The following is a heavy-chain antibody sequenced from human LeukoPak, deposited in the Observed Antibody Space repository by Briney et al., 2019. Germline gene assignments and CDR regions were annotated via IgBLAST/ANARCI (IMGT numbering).Heavy chain of an antibody. CDR1: GGSFSGYY. V-gene: IGHV4-31*11. J-gene: IGHJ4*02. CDR2: IYDSGNT. D-gene: IGHD6-13*01. Sequence: PSETLSLTCAVYGGSFSGYYWSWIRQHPGKGLEWIGYIYDSGNTYYNPSLKSRVTISVDTSKNQLSLKLSSVTAADTAVYYCARVGTAAGFYFDYWGQGTLVTVSS. CDR3: ARVGTAAGFYFDY.